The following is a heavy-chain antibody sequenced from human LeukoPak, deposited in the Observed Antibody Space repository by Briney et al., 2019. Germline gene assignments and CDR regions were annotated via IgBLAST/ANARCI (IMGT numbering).Heavy chain of an antibody. CDR3: AKGRYYSSGSYLNSHDY. J-gene: IGHJ4*02. CDR1: GFTFSSYV. V-gene: IGHV3-23*01. Sequence: QPGGALRLSCAASGFTFSSYVMSWVRQAPGKGLEWVSLISGSGDSTYYADSVKGRFTISRDNSKNTLYLQMNSLKAEDTAVYSCAKGRYYSSGSYLNSHDYRGQGTLVTVSS. CDR2: ISGSGDST. D-gene: IGHD3-10*01.